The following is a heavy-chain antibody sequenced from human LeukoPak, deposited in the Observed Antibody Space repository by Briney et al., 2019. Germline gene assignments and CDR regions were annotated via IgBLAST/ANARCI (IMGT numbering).Heavy chain of an antibody. CDR2: ISYDGSNK. CDR1: GFTFSSYG. D-gene: IGHD5-12*01. CDR3: AKRAPPYSGYDGGQNY. Sequence: GGSLRLSCAASGFTFSSYGMHWVRQAPGKGLEWVAVISYDGSNKYYADSVKGRFTISRDNSKNTLYLQMNSLRAEDTAVYYCAKRAPPYSGYDGGQNYWGQGTLVTVSS. J-gene: IGHJ4*02. V-gene: IGHV3-30*18.